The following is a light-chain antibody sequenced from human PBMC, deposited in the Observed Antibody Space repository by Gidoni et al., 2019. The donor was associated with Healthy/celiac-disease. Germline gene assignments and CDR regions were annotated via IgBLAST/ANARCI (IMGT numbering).Light chain of an antibody. CDR2: DDS. CDR3: QVWDSSSDHPVWV. CDR1: NLGSKS. Sequence: SYVLTPPPSVSVAPGKPARITCGGNNLGSKSVPWYQQKPGQAPVLVVYDDSDRPSGIPERCSGSNSGNTATLTISRVEAGDEADYYCQVWDSSSDHPVWVFGGGTKLTVL. J-gene: IGLJ3*02. V-gene: IGLV3-21*03.